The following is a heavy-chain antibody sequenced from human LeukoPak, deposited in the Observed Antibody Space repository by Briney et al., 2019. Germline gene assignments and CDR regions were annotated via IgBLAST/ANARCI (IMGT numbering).Heavy chain of an antibody. CDR1: GGTFSSYV. CDR3: ARDPKNYYDSSGTSYYYYGMDV. J-gene: IGHJ6*02. D-gene: IGHD3-22*01. Sequence: SVKVSCTASGGTFSSYVISWVRQAPGQGLEWVGGIIPIFGTPNYAQKFQGRVTITADESTSTAYMELSSLRPEDTAVYYCARDPKNYYDSSGTSYYYYGMDVWGQGTTVTVSS. CDR2: IIPIFGTP. V-gene: IGHV1-69*01.